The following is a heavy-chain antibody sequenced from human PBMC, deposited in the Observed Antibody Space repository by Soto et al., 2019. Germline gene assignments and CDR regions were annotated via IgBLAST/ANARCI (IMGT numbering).Heavy chain of an antibody. CDR2: INPSGGST. V-gene: IGHV1-46*01. J-gene: IGHJ4*02. D-gene: IGHD3-22*01. CDR1: GYTFTSYY. CDR3: ARGVYYDSSGYLNPSDY. Sequence: ASVKVSCKASGYTFTSYYMHWVRQAPGQGLEWMGIINPSGGSTSYAQKFQGRVTMTRDTSTSTVYMELSSLRSEDTAVYYCARGVYYDSSGYLNPSDYWGQGTLVTAPQ.